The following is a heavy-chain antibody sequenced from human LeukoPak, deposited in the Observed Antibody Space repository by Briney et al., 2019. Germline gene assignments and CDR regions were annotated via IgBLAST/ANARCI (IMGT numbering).Heavy chain of an antibody. CDR3: AKGDSTASDM. CDR1: GFTFSGHG. V-gene: IGHV3-33*06. D-gene: IGHD5-18*01. J-gene: IGHJ3*02. CDR2: LFYDGSTK. Sequence: GGSLRLFCAGSGFTFSGHGMHWVRQAPGKGLEWVAVLFYDGSTKYYVDSVKGRFTISRDNSKNTLYLQMNSLRAEDTAVYYCAKGDSTASDMWGQGTMVTVSS.